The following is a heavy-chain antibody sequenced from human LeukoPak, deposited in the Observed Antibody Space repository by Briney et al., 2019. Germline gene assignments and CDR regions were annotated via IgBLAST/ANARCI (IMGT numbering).Heavy chain of an antibody. D-gene: IGHD3-3*01. CDR1: GFTFSSYA. CDR3: ARDPDFWSGYYTGPFDY. CDR2: ISSNGGST. J-gene: IGHJ4*02. Sequence: GGSLRLSCAASGFTFSSYAMHWVRQAPGKGLEYVSAISSNGGSTYYANSVKGRFTISRDNSKNTLYLQMSSLRAEDMAVYYCARDPDFWSGYYTGPFDYWGQGTLVTVSS. V-gene: IGHV3-64*01.